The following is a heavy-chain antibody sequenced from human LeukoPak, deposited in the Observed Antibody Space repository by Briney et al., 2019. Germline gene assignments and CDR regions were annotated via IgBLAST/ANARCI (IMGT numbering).Heavy chain of an antibody. CDR3: ARVSFNGRNDY. CDR2: IYHSGST. Sequence: SETLSLTCTVSGYPISTGYYWGWIRQPPGKGLEWIGTIYHSGSTYYNPSLKSRFTISIDTSKNQFSLKLSSVTAADTAVYYCARVSFNGRNDYWGQGTLVTVSS. V-gene: IGHV4-38-2*02. CDR1: GYPISTGYY. J-gene: IGHJ4*02.